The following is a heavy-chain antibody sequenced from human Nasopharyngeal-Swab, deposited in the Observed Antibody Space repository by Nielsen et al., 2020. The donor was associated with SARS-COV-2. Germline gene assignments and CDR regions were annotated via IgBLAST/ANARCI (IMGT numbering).Heavy chain of an antibody. D-gene: IGHD3-3*01. J-gene: IGHJ4*02. CDR1: GGSIRSYY. CDR2: IYYSGST. CDR3: ARRGGITIFGVDY. Sequence: SETLSLTCTVSGGSIRSYYWSWIRQPPGKGLEWIGYIYYSGSTNYNPSLKSRVTISVDTSKNQFSLKLSSVTAADTAVYYCARRGGITIFGVDYWGQGTLVSVSS. V-gene: IGHV4-59*01.